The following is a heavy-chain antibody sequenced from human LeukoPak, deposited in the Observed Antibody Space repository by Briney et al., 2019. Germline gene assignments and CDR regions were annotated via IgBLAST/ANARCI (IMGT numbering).Heavy chain of an antibody. J-gene: IGHJ4*02. CDR3: ARISWELLGYFDY. Sequence: ASVKVSCKASGYTFTSYYMHWVRQAPGQGLEWMGWINPNSGGTNYAQKFQGRVTMTRDTSISTAYMELSRLRSDDTAVYYCARISWELLGYFDYWGQGTLVTVSS. V-gene: IGHV1-2*02. D-gene: IGHD1-26*01. CDR2: INPNSGGT. CDR1: GYTFTSYY.